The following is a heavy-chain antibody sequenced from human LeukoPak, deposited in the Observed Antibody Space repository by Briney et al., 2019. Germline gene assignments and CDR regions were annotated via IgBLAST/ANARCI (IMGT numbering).Heavy chain of an antibody. V-gene: IGHV1-2*02. J-gene: IGHJ4*02. CDR1: GYTFTDYY. CDR2: INPDSGTT. Sequence: ASVKVSCKASGYTFTDYYMHWVRQAPGQGLEWMAWINPDSGTTNYAHKFQGRVTLTRDTSISTAYMEVSGLRSDDTAIYYCARDESLDYWGQGTLVTVSS. CDR3: ARDESLDY.